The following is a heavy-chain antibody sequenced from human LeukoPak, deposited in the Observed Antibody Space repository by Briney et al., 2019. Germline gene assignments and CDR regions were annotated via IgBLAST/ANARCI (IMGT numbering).Heavy chain of an antibody. Sequence: ASVKVSCKASGYTFSDHYIQWVRQAPGQGFDWLGWIKPNSCGKDYARKFRGRVTMTRDISLTTAYMELTRLTYDDTAVYYCARGALDPETVTNYFEYLAQGTLVTVSS. D-gene: IGHD4-17*01. CDR1: GYTFSDHY. J-gene: IGHJ4*02. CDR3: ARGALDPETVTNYFEY. V-gene: IGHV1-2*02. CDR2: IKPNSCGK.